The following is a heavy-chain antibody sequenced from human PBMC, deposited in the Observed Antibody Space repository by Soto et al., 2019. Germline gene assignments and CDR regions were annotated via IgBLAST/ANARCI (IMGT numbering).Heavy chain of an antibody. V-gene: IGHV3-11*01. CDR1: GFTLSDYY. CDR2: IGDSGST. CDR3: AKEIYTYSGAAFDV. D-gene: IGHD2-21*01. J-gene: IGHJ3*01. Sequence: PGGSLRLSCAASGFTLSDYYMAWIRHVPGKGLEWVSHIGDSGSTYAEYVKGRFSISRDNAKNSVYLQMNSLKPEDTALYYCAKEIYTYSGAAFDVWGQGTMVTVSS.